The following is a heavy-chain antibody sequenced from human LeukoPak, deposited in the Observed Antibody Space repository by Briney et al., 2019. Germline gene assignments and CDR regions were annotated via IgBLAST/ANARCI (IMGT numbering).Heavy chain of an antibody. CDR2: ISAYNGNT. Sequence: GASVKVSCKASGYTXSSYGISWLRQAPGQGLEWMGWISAYNGNTNYAQKFQGRVTMTTDTSTSTLYMEVRSLRSDDTAVYYCARDHGHKSVDYWGQGTLVTVSS. D-gene: IGHD2-21*01. V-gene: IGHV1-18*01. J-gene: IGHJ4*02. CDR3: ARDHGHKSVDY. CDR1: GYTXSSYG.